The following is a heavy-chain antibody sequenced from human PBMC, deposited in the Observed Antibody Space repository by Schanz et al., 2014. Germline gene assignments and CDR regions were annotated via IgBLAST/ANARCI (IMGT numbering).Heavy chain of an antibody. D-gene: IGHD2-15*01. J-gene: IGHJ4*02. CDR3: ARDKGYCSGGSCLTFDY. V-gene: IGHV3-30-3*01. CDR2: ISYDGSNK. CDR1: GFTLSSYA. Sequence: VQLLESGGGLVQPGGSLRLSCAAYGFTLSSYAMHWVRQAPGKELEWVAVISYDGSNKYYADSVKGRFTIARDNSKTTLYLQMNTLRAEDTAVYYCARDKGYCSGGSCLTFDYWGQGTLVTVSS.